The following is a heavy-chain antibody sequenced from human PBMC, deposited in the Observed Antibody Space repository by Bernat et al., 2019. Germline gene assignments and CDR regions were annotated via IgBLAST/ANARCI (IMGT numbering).Heavy chain of an antibody. D-gene: IGHD1-26*01. Sequence: QVHLVESGGGVVQPGRSLRLSCAASGFTFRNFGMHLVRQAPGKGLERVALIYYDGSNKYYADSVKGRFTISRDNSKNTLYLQMNSLRAEDTAVYYCARASSGSALYGMGVWGQGTTVTVSS. V-gene: IGHV3-33*01. CDR1: GFTFRNFG. CDR2: IYYDGSNK. CDR3: ARASSGSALYGMGV. J-gene: IGHJ6*02.